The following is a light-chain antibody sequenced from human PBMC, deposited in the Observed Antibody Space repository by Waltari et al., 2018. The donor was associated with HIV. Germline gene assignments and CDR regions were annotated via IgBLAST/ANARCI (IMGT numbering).Light chain of an antibody. CDR1: QTVSGD. J-gene: IGKJ4*01. CDR2: DTS. Sequence: PAPLSVYLEERAVLACWASQTVSGDLAWYQYHPGQAPTLLVYDTSVRATGVPERFRGSGSGTDFTLIITGLQSEDFAIYYCQQYHVRSPLTFGGGT. V-gene: IGKV3D-15*01. CDR3: QQYHVRSPLT.